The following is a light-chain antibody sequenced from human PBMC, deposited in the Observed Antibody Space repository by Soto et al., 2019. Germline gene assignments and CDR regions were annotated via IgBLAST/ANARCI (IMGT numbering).Light chain of an antibody. J-gene: IGKJ2*01. V-gene: IGKV1-5*03. Sequence: DIQMTQSPSTLSASVGDRVTITCRASQSISSWLAWYQQKPGKAPKLLIYRESSLESGVPSRFSGSGSGNEFTLTISSLQPDDFAHCYCQQYNSYLYNFGQGTKLEI. CDR2: RES. CDR3: QQYNSYLYN. CDR1: QSISSW.